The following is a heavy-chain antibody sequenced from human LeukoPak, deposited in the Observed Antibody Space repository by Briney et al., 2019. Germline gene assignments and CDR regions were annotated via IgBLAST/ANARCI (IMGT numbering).Heavy chain of an antibody. D-gene: IGHD1-7*01. J-gene: IGHJ4*02. CDR2: FDPEDGET. V-gene: IGHV1-24*01. Sequence: ASVKVSCKVSGYTLTELSMHWVRQAPGKGLEWMGGFDPEDGETIYAQKFQGRVTITTDESTSTAYMELSSLRSEDTAVYYCARTGTRVYYFDYWGQGTLVTVSS. CDR1: GYTLTELS. CDR3: ARTGTRVYYFDY.